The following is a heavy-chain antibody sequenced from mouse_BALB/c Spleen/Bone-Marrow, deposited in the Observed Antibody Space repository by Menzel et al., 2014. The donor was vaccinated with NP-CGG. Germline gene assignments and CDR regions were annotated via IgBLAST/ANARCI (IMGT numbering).Heavy chain of an antibody. CDR1: GYTFTRYW. Sequence: VQLQESGAELAKPGASVKMSCKASGYTFTRYWMHWVKQRPGQGLEWIGYINPSTGYTEYNQKFKDKATLTADKSSSTAYMQLSNLTSEDSAVYYCVCGNYYLAYWGQGTLVTVSA. D-gene: IGHD2-1*01. CDR3: VCGNYYLAY. CDR2: INPSTGYT. V-gene: IGHV1-7*01. J-gene: IGHJ3*01.